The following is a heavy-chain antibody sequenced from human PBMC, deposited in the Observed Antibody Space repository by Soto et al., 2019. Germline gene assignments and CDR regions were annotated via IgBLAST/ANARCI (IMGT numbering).Heavy chain of an antibody. CDR1: GGTFSNDI. Sequence: QVQLVQSGAEVKKPGSSVKVSCKASGGTFSNDIISWVRQAPGQGLDWMGTIIPIFGTLNYAQKFQGRVTMTADKSTSTAYMELSRLRSEDTAVYYCASGTLYGSASYPVDYWGQGTLVTVSS. J-gene: IGHJ4*02. D-gene: IGHD3-10*01. CDR3: ASGTLYGSASYPVDY. CDR2: IIPIFGTL. V-gene: IGHV1-69*08.